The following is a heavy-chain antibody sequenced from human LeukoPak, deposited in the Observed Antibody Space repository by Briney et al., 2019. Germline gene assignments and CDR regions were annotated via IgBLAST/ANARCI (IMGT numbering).Heavy chain of an antibody. CDR3: ARINGWLVSSGTVKYFDY. CDR2: ITTYNGNT. D-gene: IGHD6-19*01. CDR1: GYTFNKYG. Sequence: GASVKVSCKASGYTFNKYGISWVRQAPGQGLEWMGWITTYNGNTNYAQKVQGRVTMTTDTSASTVYMELRSLRPDDTAVYYCARINGWLVSSGTVKYFDYWGQGTLVTVSS. J-gene: IGHJ4*02. V-gene: IGHV1-18*01.